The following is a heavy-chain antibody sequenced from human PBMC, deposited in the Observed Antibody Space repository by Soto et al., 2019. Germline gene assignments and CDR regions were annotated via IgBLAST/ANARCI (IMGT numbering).Heavy chain of an antibody. CDR1: GFTFSSYG. J-gene: IGHJ6*02. CDR2: ISYDGSNK. Sequence: VQLVESGGGVVQPGRSLRLSCAASGFTFSSYGMHWVRQAPGKGLEWVAVISYDGSNKYYADSVKGRFTISRDNSKNTLYLQMNSLRAEDTAVYYCAKFPLTAQSLYYYYGMDVWGQGTTVTVSS. V-gene: IGHV3-30*18. D-gene: IGHD2-21*02. CDR3: AKFPLTAQSLYYYYGMDV.